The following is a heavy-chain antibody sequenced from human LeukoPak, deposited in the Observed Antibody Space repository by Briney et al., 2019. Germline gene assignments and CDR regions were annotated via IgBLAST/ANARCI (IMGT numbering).Heavy chain of an antibody. CDR3: ARNMVREVPDAFDI. V-gene: IGHV3-11*01. J-gene: IGHJ3*02. D-gene: IGHD3-10*01. Sequence: GGSLRLSCAASGFAFSDYYMGWIRQAPGKGLEWVSYISSSGSTIYYADSVKGRFTISRDNAKNSLYLQMNSLRAEDTAVYYCARNMVREVPDAFDIWGQGTMVTVSS. CDR1: GFAFSDYY. CDR2: ISSSGSTI.